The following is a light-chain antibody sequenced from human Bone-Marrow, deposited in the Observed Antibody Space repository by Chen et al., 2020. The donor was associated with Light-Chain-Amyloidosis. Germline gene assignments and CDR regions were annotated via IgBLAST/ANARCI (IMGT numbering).Light chain of an antibody. CDR2: RDT. CDR1: DLPTKY. CDR3: QSADSSGTYEVI. V-gene: IGLV3-25*03. Sequence: SYELTQPPSVSVPPGKTARITCSGDDLPTKYAYWYQQKPGQAPVLVIHRDTERPSGISERFSGSSSGTTATLTISGVQAEDEADYHCQSADSSGTYEVIFGGGTKLTVL. J-gene: IGLJ2*01.